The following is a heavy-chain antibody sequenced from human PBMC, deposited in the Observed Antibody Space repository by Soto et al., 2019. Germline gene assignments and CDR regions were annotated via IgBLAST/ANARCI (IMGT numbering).Heavy chain of an antibody. CDR1: GFTFSTYG. CDR2: IWSDGSNK. D-gene: IGHD3-9*01. CDR3: VRVVDTYYFDL. V-gene: IGHV3-33*01. J-gene: IGHJ4*02. Sequence: QVQLVESGGGVVQPGRSLRLSCAASGFTFSTYGMHWVRQAPGKGLEWVALIWSDGSNKYYADSVKGRFTISRDNSKKTLYLQMNSLGSEDTAVYYCVRVVDTYYFDLWGQGNMVTVSS.